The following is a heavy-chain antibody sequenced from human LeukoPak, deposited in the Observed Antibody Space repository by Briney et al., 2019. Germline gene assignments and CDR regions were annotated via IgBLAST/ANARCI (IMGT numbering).Heavy chain of an antibody. Sequence: GGSLRLSCAASGFTFSSYWMSWVRQAPGMGLEWVANIKQDGSEKYYVDSVKGRFTISRDNAKNSLYLQMNSLRAEDTAVYYCARDQGGSYFDYWGQGTLVTVSS. D-gene: IGHD1-26*01. CDR1: GFTFSSYW. V-gene: IGHV3-7*03. CDR2: IKQDGSEK. CDR3: ARDQGGSYFDY. J-gene: IGHJ4*02.